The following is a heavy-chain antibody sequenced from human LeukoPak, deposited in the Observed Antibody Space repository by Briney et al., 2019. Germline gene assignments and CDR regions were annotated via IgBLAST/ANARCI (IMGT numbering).Heavy chain of an antibody. V-gene: IGHV3-23*01. CDR3: AKRYIANTGPIDY. Sequence: GVSLRLSCAASGLTFSDYAMSWVRQAPGQGLEWVSGISGSAQRTYYADSVKGRFTISRDNFKRTLYLEMNSLRAEDTAVYYCAKRYIANTGPIDYWGQGTLVTVSS. CDR2: ISGSAQRT. CDR1: GLTFSDYA. J-gene: IGHJ4*02. D-gene: IGHD1-1*01.